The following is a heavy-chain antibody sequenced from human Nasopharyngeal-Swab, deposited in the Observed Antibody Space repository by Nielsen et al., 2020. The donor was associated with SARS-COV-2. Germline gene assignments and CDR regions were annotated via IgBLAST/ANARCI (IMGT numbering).Heavy chain of an antibody. CDR1: GGSISSGSYY. D-gene: IGHD6-6*01. J-gene: IGHJ6*03. Sequence: SDTLSLTCTVSGGSISSGSYYWSWIRQPAGKGLEWIGRIYTSGSTNYNPSLKSRVTISVDTSKNQFSLKLSSVTAADTAVYYCAREFSSSYYYYYYMDVWGKGTTVTVSS. CDR3: AREFSSSYYYYYYMDV. CDR2: IYTSGST. V-gene: IGHV4-61*02.